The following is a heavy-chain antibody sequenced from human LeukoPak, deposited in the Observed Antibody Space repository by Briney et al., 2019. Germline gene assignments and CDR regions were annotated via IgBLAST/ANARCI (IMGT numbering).Heavy chain of an antibody. Sequence: SGTLSLTCAVSNGSLTSSNWWTWVRQSPGKGLEWIGQIYRSGATDYNPSLKRRLTISVDKSRNHFSLRLTSVTAADTAVYYCARTGRPTSWSSMDVWGKGTTVTVSS. J-gene: IGHJ6*03. D-gene: IGHD2-8*02. CDR2: IYRSGAT. CDR1: NGSLTSSNW. V-gene: IGHV4-4*02. CDR3: ARTGRPTSWSSMDV.